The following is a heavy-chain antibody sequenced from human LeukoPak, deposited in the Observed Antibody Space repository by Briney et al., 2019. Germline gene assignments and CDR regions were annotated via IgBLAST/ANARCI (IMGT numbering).Heavy chain of an antibody. CDR3: ARAFYGANYCYYYMDV. CDR1: GFTSSSYS. V-gene: IGHV3-21*01. CDR2: ISSSSYI. Sequence: GGSLRLSCAASGFTSSSYSMNWVRQAPGKGLEWVSSISSSSYIYYADSVKGRFTISRDNAKNSLYLQMNSLRAEDTAVYYCARAFYGANYCYYYMDVWGKGTTVTVSS. J-gene: IGHJ6*03. D-gene: IGHD4-17*01.